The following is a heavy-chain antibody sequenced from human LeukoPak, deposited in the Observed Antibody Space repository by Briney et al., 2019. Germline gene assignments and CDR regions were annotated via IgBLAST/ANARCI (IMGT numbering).Heavy chain of an antibody. CDR1: GYTFTGYV. J-gene: IGHJ4*02. D-gene: IGHD2-21*02. Sequence: ASVKVSCKASGYTFTGYVISWVRQAPGQGLEWMGWISAYNGNTNYAQKFQDRVTMTTDTSTSTAYMELRSLRSDDTAVYYCARSYCGGDCYEGFDYWGQGTLVTVSS. CDR3: ARSYCGGDCYEGFDY. V-gene: IGHV1-18*01. CDR2: ISAYNGNT.